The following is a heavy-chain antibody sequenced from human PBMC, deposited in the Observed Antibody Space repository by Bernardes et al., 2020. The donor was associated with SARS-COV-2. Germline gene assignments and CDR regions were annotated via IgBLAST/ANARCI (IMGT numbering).Heavy chain of an antibody. CDR3: ATYDYGDYYFDY. CDR2: IYYSGST. J-gene: IGHJ4*02. CDR1: GGSISSIRYY. V-gene: IGHV4-39*01. D-gene: IGHD4-17*01. Sequence: PESRSLTCTVSGGSISSIRYYWGWLLQPQGKGREWIGSIYYSGSTYYNPSLKSRVTISVDTSKNQFSLKLSSVTAADTAVYYCATYDYGDYYFDYWGQGTLVTVSS.